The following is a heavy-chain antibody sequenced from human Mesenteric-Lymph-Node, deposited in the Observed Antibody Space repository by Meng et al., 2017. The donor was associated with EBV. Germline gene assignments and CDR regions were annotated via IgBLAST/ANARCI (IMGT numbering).Heavy chain of an antibody. D-gene: IGHD1-1*01. V-gene: IGHV4-59*01. CDR1: GGSISSYY. Sequence: VQLQESGPGLVKPSETLSLTCTVSGGSISSYYWTWIRQTPGKGLEWIGNTYHSGSTNYNPSLKSRVTISVDTSKNQFSLKLTSVTAGDTAVYYCVRGELAAYGWGQGTLVTVSS. J-gene: IGHJ4*02. CDR2: TYHSGST. CDR3: VRGELAAYG.